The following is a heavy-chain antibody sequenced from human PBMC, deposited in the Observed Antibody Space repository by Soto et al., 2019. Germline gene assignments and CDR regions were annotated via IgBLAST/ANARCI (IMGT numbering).Heavy chain of an antibody. V-gene: IGHV3-33*08. Sequence: QVQLVESGGDVVQPGMSLSLSCADSGFTFSEYDMHWVRQAPGKGLEWVALISYLGTKSEYADSVKGRFTISRDNFKKTVSLQMESLRVEDSAVYFCARTATGGTYFEFWGRGTLVTVSS. J-gene: IGHJ4*01. CDR2: ISYLGTKS. CDR1: GFTFSEYD. CDR3: ARTATGGTYFEF. D-gene: IGHD3-16*01.